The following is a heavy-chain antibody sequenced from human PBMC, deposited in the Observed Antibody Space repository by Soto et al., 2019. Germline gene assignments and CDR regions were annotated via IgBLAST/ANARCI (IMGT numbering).Heavy chain of an antibody. D-gene: IGHD2-2*01. V-gene: IGHV3-23*01. CDR3: AKDGPVVPAAMVALTWFDP. J-gene: IGHJ5*02. CDR2: ISGSGGST. Sequence: PGGSLRLSCAASGFTFSSYSMSWVRQAPGKGLEWVSAISGSGGSTYYADSVKGRLTISRDNSKNTLYLQMNSLRAEDTAVYYCAKDGPVVPAAMVALTWFDPWGQGTLVTVSS. CDR1: GFTFSSYS.